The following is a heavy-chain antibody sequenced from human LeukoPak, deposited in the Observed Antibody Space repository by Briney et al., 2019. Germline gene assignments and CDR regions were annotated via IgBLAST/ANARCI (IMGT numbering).Heavy chain of an antibody. CDR3: ARDLGSSGSYFDY. J-gene: IGHJ4*02. V-gene: IGHV3-66*02. Sequence: PGGSLRLSCAVSGFTVSSNYMSWVRQAPGKGLEWVSVIYSGGSACYTDSVKGRFTFSRDNSKNTLYLQMNRLRPEDTALYYCARDLGSSGSYFDYWGQGTPVTVSS. CDR2: IYSGGSA. D-gene: IGHD6-19*01. CDR1: GFTVSSNY.